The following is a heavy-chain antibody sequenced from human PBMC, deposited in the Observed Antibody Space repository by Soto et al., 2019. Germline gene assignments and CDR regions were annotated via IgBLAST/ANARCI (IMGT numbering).Heavy chain of an antibody. J-gene: IGHJ4*02. CDR3: ARVSVDVPE. Sequence: QLLQSGAEVNKPGASVMVSCKTSGPTFIAYYIHWVRQAPGQGLEWLGWIDPKSGVTTYEQKFLGRVTMTRDTSINTAYMDLNRLKSDDTAVYYCARVSVDVPEWGQGTLITVSS. D-gene: IGHD5-12*01. CDR1: GPTFIAYY. CDR2: IDPKSGVT. V-gene: IGHV1-2*02.